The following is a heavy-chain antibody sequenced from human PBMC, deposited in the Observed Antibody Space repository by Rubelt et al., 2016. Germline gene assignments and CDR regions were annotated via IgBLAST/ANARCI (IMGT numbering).Heavy chain of an antibody. Sequence: GGSLRLSCAASGFTFSNYAMTWVRQAPGKGLEWVSVIIDSGGDTYYADSVKGRFTVSRDNSKNTLYLQMSSLRAEDTAVYYCATDRGSAPFDYWGQGTLVTVSS. CDR2: IIDSGGDT. CDR3: ATDRGSAPFDY. J-gene: IGHJ4*02. CDR1: GFTFSNYA. V-gene: IGHV3-23*01. D-gene: IGHD1-14*01.